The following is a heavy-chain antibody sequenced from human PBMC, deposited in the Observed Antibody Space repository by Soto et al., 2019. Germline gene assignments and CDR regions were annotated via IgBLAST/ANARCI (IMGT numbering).Heavy chain of an antibody. V-gene: IGHV3-64D*06. CDR1: GFTFNKYA. J-gene: IGHJ6*02. CDR2: ISDTGVST. D-gene: IGHD3-10*01. Sequence: LTLSCSAPGFTFNKYAMHWVRQAPRTGLKYVSGISDTGVSTFHADAVKGRFTISREDSKDTLFLQMSSLRAEDTAVYYCVKGSRGDYWYYYNGVDVWGQGTTVTVSS. CDR3: VKGSRGDYWYYYNGVDV.